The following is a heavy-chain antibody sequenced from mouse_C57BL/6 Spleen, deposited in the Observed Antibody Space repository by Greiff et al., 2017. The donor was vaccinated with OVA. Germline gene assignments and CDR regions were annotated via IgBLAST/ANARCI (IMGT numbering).Heavy chain of an antibody. CDR2: IDPETGGT. J-gene: IGHJ1*03. D-gene: IGHD1-1*01. CDR3: TRERDYGSRYFDV. Sequence: QVQLQQSGAELVRPGASVTLSCKASGYTFTDYEMHWVKQTPVHGLEWIGAIDPETGGTAYNQKFKGKAILTADKSSSTAYMELRSLTSEDSAVYDCTRERDYGSRYFDVWGTGTTVTVSS. V-gene: IGHV1-15*01. CDR1: GYTFTDYE.